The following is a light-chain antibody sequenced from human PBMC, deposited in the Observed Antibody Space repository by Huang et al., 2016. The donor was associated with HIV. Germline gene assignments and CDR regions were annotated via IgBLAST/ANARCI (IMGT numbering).Light chain of an antibody. CDR2: DAS. CDR3: QQRSNLLT. CDR1: QSVSTA. V-gene: IGKV3-11*01. Sequence: EIVLTQSPATLSLSPGDRATLSCRASQSVSTALAWYRQKPGQAPRLLISDASNRATGIPARFSGSVSGTDFTLTISSLEPEDFAVYYCQQRSNLLTFGGGTKVEIK. J-gene: IGKJ4*01.